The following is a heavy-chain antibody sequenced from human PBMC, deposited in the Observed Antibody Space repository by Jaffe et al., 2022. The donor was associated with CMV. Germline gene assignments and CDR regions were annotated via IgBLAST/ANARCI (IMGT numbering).Heavy chain of an antibody. V-gene: IGHV5-51*01. CDR2: IYPGDSDT. Sequence: EVQLVQSGAEVKKPGESLKISCKGSGYSFTSYWIGWVRQMPGKGLEWMGIIYPGDSDTRYSPSFQGQVTISADKSISTAYLQWSSLKASDTAMYYCARSLDFCSGGSCYSWWFDPWGQGTLVTVSS. D-gene: IGHD2-15*01. J-gene: IGHJ5*02. CDR3: ARSLDFCSGGSCYSWWFDP. CDR1: GYSFTSYW.